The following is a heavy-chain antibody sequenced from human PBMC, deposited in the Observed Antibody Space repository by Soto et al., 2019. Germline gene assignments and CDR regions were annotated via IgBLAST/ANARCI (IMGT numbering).Heavy chain of an antibody. V-gene: IGHV3-23*01. CDR3: AKDKIYRSNCGAYDY. D-gene: IGHD6-13*01. CDR1: DFTFISYP. J-gene: IGHJ4*02. CDR2: ISGSGGST. Sequence: SLILSCAAFDFTFISYPMGWIRQSPRKGLEWVSAISGSGGSTYYADSVKGRFTISRDNSKNTLYLQMNSLRAEDTVVYYCAKDKIYRSNCGAYDYWGQGALVTVSS.